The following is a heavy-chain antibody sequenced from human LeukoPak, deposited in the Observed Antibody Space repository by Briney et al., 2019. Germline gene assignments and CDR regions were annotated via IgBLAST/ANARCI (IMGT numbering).Heavy chain of an antibody. J-gene: IGHJ4*02. V-gene: IGHV1-24*01. CDR2: FDPEDGET. D-gene: IGHD2-2*01. CDR1: GYTLTELS. Sequence: ASVKVSCKVSGYTLTELSMHWVRQAPGKGLEWMGGFDPEDGETIYAQKFQGRVTMTEDTSTDTAYMELSSLRSEDTAVYYCATLGSVVVPAAIPFDYWGQGTLVTVSS. CDR3: ATLGSVVVPAAIPFDY.